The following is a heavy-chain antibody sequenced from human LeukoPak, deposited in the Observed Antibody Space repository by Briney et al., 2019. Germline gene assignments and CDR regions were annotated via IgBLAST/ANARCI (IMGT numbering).Heavy chain of an antibody. V-gene: IGHV3-23*01. CDR3: TREGRSITLDVFDM. CDR2: IGGSGGST. D-gene: IGHD6-6*01. J-gene: IGHJ3*02. CDR1: GFTFSSYA. Sequence: GGSLRLSCAASGFTFSSYAMSWVRQAPGKGMEWVSAIGGSGGSTYYAGSVKGRFTISRENAKNSLYLQMNSLRVEDTAVYYCTREGRSITLDVFDMWGQGTLVTVSS.